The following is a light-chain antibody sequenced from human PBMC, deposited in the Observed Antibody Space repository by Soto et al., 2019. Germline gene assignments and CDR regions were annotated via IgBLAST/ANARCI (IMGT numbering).Light chain of an antibody. Sequence: SVLTQPASVSGSPGQSIAISCTGTSSDVGGYSYVSWYQQQPGKAPKLVISDVSNRPPGVSDRFSGSKSGNTASLTISGLQTEDEADYYCASYTTSSTYVFGTGTKVTVL. CDR1: SSDVGGYSY. V-gene: IGLV2-14*01. J-gene: IGLJ1*01. CDR3: ASYTTSSTYV. CDR2: DVS.